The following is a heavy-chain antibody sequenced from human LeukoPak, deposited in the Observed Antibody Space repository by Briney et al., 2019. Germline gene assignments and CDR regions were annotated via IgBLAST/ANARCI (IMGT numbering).Heavy chain of an antibody. CDR1: GYTFTAYY. V-gene: IGHV1-2*02. CDR3: ARGGEAHYYDSSGYYFFDY. D-gene: IGHD3-22*01. Sequence: ASVKVSCKASGYTFTAYYIHWVRQAPGQGLEWMGWINPNSGGTNYEQKFQGRVTMTRDSSISTAYMELSRLRPDDTAVYYCARGGEAHYYDSSGYYFFDYWGQGTLVTVSS. CDR2: INPNSGGT. J-gene: IGHJ4*02.